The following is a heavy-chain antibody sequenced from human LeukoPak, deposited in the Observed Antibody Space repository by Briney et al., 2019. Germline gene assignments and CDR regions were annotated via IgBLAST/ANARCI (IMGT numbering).Heavy chain of an antibody. CDR2: ISTSGGST. CDR1: GFTFSSYA. J-gene: IGHJ4*02. D-gene: IGHD3-22*01. Sequence: PGGSLRLSCAASGFTFSSYAMSWVRQAPGKGLEGVSGISTSGGSTSYADSVKGRFTISRDNPRNTLYMQMNSLRVEDTAVYYCAIMHRYYDGSGYWVQWGQGNLVTVSS. V-gene: IGHV3-23*01. CDR3: AIMHRYYDGSGYWVQ.